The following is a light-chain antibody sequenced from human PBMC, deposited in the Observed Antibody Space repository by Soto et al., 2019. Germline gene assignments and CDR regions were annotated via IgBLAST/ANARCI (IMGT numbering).Light chain of an antibody. V-gene: IGKV3-11*01. CDR2: DAS. Sequence: EIVLTQSPATQSLSPGERATLSGRASQSVSSYLAWYQQKPGQAPRLLIYDASNRASGIPARFSGSGFGTDFNLTISSLEPEDFAVYYCPQRKTFGPGTKVDIK. CDR3: PQRKT. CDR1: QSVSSY. J-gene: IGKJ3*01.